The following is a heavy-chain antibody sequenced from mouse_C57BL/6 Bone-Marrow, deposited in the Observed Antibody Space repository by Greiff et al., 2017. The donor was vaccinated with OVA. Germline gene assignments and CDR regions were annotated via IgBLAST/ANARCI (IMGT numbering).Heavy chain of an antibody. CDR3: ASNGVPAMDY. D-gene: IGHD2-14*01. CDR1: GYTFTSYW. CDR2: IYPGSGST. Sequence: QVQLQQPGAELVKPGASVKMSCKASGYTFTSYWITWVKQRPGQGLEWIGDIYPGSGSTNYNEKFKGKATLTVDTSSSTAYMQLSSLTSEDAAVYYCASNGVPAMDYWGQGTSVTVSA. V-gene: IGHV1-55*01. J-gene: IGHJ4*01.